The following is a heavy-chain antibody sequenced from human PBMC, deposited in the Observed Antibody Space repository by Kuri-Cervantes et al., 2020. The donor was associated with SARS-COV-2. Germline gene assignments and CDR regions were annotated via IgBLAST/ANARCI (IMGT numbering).Heavy chain of an antibody. D-gene: IGHD2-2*01. CDR3: AKRGCSSTSCSHYFDY. CDR2: INDSGGST. V-gene: IGHV3-23*01. CDR1: GFTFNSYA. J-gene: IGHJ4*02. Sequence: GESLKISCAASGFTFNSYAMIWVRQTPGKGLEWVSYINDSGGSTYYADSVKGRFTISRDNSKNTLYVQMNSLRAEDTAVYYCAKRGCSSTSCSHYFDYWGQGTLVTCYS.